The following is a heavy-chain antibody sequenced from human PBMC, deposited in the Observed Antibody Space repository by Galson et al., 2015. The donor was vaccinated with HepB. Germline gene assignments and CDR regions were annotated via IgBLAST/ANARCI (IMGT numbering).Heavy chain of an antibody. J-gene: IGHJ4*02. Sequence: LRLSCAASGFTFSSYWMHWVRQAPGKGLVWVSRIKTDGSYTSYADSVKGRFTISRDNAKNTVYLEMNSLRTGDTSIYYCVRSSNFDTWGQGTLVTVSS. V-gene: IGHV3-74*01. CDR2: IKTDGSYT. CDR1: GFTFSSYW. CDR3: VRSSNFDT. D-gene: IGHD2-2*01.